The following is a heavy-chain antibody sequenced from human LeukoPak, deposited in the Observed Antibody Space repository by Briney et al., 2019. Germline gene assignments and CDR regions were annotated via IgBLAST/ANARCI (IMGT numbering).Heavy chain of an antibody. CDR2: IYYSGST. V-gene: IGHV4-39*01. J-gene: IGHJ5*02. CDR3: ARMNLVVVAATGSDWFDP. CDR1: GGSISSSSYY. Sequence: PSETLSLTCTVSGGSISSSSYYWGWIRQPPGKGLEWIGSIYYSGSTYYNPSLKSRVTISVDTSKNQFSLKLSSVTAADAAVYYCARMNLVVVAATGSDWFDPWGQGTLVTVSS. D-gene: IGHD2-15*01.